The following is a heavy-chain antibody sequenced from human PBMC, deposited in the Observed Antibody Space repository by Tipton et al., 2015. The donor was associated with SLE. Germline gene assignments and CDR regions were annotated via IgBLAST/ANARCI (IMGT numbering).Heavy chain of an antibody. CDR2: IYYTGST. CDR3: ARVRGVVPNWFDP. D-gene: IGHD2-2*01. J-gene: IGHJ5*02. V-gene: IGHV4-61*05. CDR1: GGSISSSSYY. Sequence: TLSLTCTVSGGSISSSSYYWGWIRQPPGKGLEWIGYIYYTGSTNYNPSLKSRVTISLDTSKNQFSLKLSSVTAADTAVYYCARVRGVVPNWFDPWGQGTLVTVSS.